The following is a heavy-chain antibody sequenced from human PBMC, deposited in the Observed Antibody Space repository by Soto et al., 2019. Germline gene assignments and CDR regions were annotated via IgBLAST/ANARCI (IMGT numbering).Heavy chain of an antibody. V-gene: IGHV1-8*01. CDR2: MNPNSGNT. Sequence: ASVKVSCKASGYTFTSYDINWVRQATGQGLEWMGWMNPNSGNTGYAQKFQGRVTMTRNTSISTAYMELGSLRSEDTAVYYCARGSWDYYYFDYWGQGTLVTVSS. CDR3: ARGSWDYYYFDY. J-gene: IGHJ4*02. D-gene: IGHD6-13*01. CDR1: GYTFTSYD.